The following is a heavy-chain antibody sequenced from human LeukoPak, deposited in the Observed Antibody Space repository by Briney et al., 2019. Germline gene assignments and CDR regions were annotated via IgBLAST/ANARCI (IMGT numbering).Heavy chain of an antibody. CDR1: GFTVSGNY. J-gene: IGHJ4*02. CDR3: ASATKIDY. V-gene: IGHV3-53*01. CDR2: IYSGGTT. Sequence: PGGSLRLSCAVSGFTVSGNYMSWVRQAPGKGLEWVSLIYSGGTTYYADSVKGRFTISRDNSKNTLYLQMNSLRAEDTAVYYCASATKIDYWGQGTLVTVSS. D-gene: IGHD5-12*01.